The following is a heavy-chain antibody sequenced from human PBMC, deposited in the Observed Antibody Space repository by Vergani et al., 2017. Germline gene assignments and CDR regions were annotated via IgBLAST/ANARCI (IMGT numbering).Heavy chain of an antibody. Sequence: EVQLLESGGGLVQPGGSLRLSCAASGFTFSSYAMSWVRQAPGKGLEWVSAISGSGGSTYYADAVKGRFTITRDNSKNTRYLQMNSLRAEDTAVYYCAKGYNWNYGYFDYWGQGTLVTVSS. J-gene: IGHJ4*02. CDR1: GFTFSSYA. V-gene: IGHV3-23*01. CDR2: ISGSGGST. CDR3: AKGYNWNYGYFDY. D-gene: IGHD1-7*01.